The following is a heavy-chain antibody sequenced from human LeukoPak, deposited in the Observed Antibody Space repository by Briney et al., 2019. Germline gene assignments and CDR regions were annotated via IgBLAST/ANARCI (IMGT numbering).Heavy chain of an antibody. V-gene: IGHV1-69*13. J-gene: IGHJ6*02. CDR2: IIPIFGTA. CDR1: GGTFSSYA. CDR3: ARVPPPYYYYGMDV. Sequence: SVKVSCKASGGTFSSYAISWVRQAPGQGLEWMGGIIPIFGTANYAQKFQGRVTITADESTSTAYMELSSPRSEDTAVYYCARVPPPYYYYGMDVWGQGTTVTVSS.